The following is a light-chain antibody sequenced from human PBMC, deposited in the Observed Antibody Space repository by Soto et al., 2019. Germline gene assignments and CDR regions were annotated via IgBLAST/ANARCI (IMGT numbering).Light chain of an antibody. Sequence: DIQMTQSPSSLSASVGDRVTITCRASQSISSYLNWYQQKPGKATKLLIYAASSLQSGVPSRFSGSVSGTDFALTISSLQTEDFATYYFQQGYSTPYTFGQGTKLEIK. V-gene: IGKV1-39*01. CDR2: AAS. CDR1: QSISSY. J-gene: IGKJ2*01. CDR3: QQGYSTPYT.